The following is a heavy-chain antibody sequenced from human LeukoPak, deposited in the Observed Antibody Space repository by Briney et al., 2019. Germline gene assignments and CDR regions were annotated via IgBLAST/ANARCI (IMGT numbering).Heavy chain of an antibody. CDR1: GGSFSGYY. D-gene: IGHD3-22*01. CDR3: AREGTYYYDSSGSPLGY. V-gene: IGHV4-34*01. Sequence: SETLSLTCAVYGGSFSGYYWSWLRQPPGKGLEWIGEINHSGSTNYNPSLKSRVTISVDTSKNQFSLKLSSVTAADTAVYYCAREGTYYYDSSGSPLGYWGQGTLVTVSS. CDR2: INHSGST. J-gene: IGHJ4*02.